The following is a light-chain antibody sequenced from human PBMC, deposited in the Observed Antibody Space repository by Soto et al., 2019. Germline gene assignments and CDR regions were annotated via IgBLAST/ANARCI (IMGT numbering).Light chain of an antibody. CDR1: QSVSTTY. CDR2: GAS. J-gene: IGKJ4*01. CDR3: QQYGGSPLT. V-gene: IGKV3-20*01. Sequence: EIMLTQSPATLSLSPGERATLSSRASQSVSTTYLAWYQQKPGQAPRLLIYGASSRATGIPDRFSGSGSGTDFTLTISRLEPEDFAVYYCQQYGGSPLTFGGGTKVDIK.